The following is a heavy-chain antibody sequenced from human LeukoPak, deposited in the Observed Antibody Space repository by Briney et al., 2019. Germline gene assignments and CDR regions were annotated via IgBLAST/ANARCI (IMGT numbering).Heavy chain of an antibody. CDR1: GFTFSSYS. J-gene: IGHJ5*02. Sequence: GGSLRLSCAASGFTFSSYSMNWVRQAPGKGLEWVSSISSSSNYIYYADSVKGRFTISRDNAKNSLYLQMNSLRVEDTAVYYCARDPSSGWYLKGWFDPWGQGTLVTVSS. CDR2: ISSSSNYI. V-gene: IGHV3-21*01. CDR3: ARDPSSGWYLKGWFDP. D-gene: IGHD6-19*01.